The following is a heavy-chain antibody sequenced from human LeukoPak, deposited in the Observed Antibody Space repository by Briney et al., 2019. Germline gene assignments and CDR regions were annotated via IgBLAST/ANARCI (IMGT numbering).Heavy chain of an antibody. J-gene: IGHJ5*02. CDR2: ISTYNGNT. V-gene: IGHV1-18*01. Sequence: ASVKVSCKASGYTFTSYGISWVRQAPGQGLEWMGWISTYNGNTNYAQKLQGRVTMATDTSTSTAYMELRSLRSDDTAVYYCARAWLGLTGDGYTADNWFDPWGQGTLVTVSS. CDR3: ARAWLGLTGDGYTADNWFDP. CDR1: GYTFTSYG. D-gene: IGHD5-24*01.